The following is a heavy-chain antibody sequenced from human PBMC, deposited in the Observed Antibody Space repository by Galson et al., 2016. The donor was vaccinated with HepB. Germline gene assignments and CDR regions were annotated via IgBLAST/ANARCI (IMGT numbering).Heavy chain of an antibody. CDR3: ARAWGNYGMDV. Sequence: SLRLSCAASGFTVSTNYMSWVRQAPGKGLEWVSVIYSSGSTYYADSVKGRSTFSRDNSKNTLYLQMNSLKAEDTAVYYCARAWGNYGMDVWGQGTTVTVSS. V-gene: IGHV3-53*01. CDR1: GFTVSTNY. J-gene: IGHJ6*02. CDR2: IYSSGST. D-gene: IGHD7-27*01.